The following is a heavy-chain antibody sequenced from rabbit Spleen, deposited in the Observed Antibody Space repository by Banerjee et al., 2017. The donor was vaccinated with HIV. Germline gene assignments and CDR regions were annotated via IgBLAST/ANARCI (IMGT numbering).Heavy chain of an antibody. CDR2: IYAGSSGST. D-gene: IGHD2-1*01. J-gene: IGHJ4*01. CDR3: AIATTNDYYFQL. Sequence: QSLEESGGGLVQPEGSLTLTCTASGIDFSSVYYICWVRQAPGKGLEWIACIYAGSSGSTYYANWVNGRLTISKTSSTTVTLQMTSLTVADTATYFCAIATTNDYYFQLWGPGTLVTVS. V-gene: IGHV1S40*01. CDR1: GIDFSSVYY.